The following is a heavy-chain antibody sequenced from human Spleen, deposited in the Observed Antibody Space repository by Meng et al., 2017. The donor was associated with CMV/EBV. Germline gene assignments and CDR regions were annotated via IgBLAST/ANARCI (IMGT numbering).Heavy chain of an antibody. J-gene: IGHJ4*02. CDR3: AVDFWSDYYTALDY. V-gene: IGHV1-69*05. Sequence: SVKVSCKASGGTFSNYGMGWVRQAPGQGLEWMGGIIPTVGAADYAQKFEGRVTFTTDESTSTAYMEMRSLKSEDTAVYYCAVDFWSDYYTALDYWGQGTLVTVSS. CDR1: GGTFSNYG. CDR2: IIPTVGAA. D-gene: IGHD3-3*01.